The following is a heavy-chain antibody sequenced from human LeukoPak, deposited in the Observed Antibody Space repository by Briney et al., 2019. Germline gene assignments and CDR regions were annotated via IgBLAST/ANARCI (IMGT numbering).Heavy chain of an antibody. D-gene: IGHD2-2*02. CDR1: GFTFSSYG. CDR3: ARDIVVVPAAIPSDAFDI. V-gene: IGHV3-33*01. CDR2: IWYDGSNK. Sequence: PGGSLRLSCAASGFTFSSYGMHWVRQAPGKGLEWVAVIWYDGSNKYYADSVKGRFTISRDNSKNTLYLQMNSLRAEDTAVYYCARDIVVVPAAIPSDAFDIWGQGTMVIVSS. J-gene: IGHJ3*02.